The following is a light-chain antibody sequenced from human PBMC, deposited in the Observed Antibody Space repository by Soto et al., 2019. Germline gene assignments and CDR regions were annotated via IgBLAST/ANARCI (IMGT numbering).Light chain of an antibody. CDR3: QSYDSSLSGWV. CDR1: SSNIGAGYD. V-gene: IGLV1-40*01. J-gene: IGLJ3*02. Sequence: QPVLTQPPSVSGAPGQRVTISCTESSSNIGAGYDVHWYQQLPGTAPKLLIYGNSNRPSGVPDRFSGSKSGTSASLAITGLQAEDEAEYYCQSYDSSLSGWVFGGGTKLTVL. CDR2: GNS.